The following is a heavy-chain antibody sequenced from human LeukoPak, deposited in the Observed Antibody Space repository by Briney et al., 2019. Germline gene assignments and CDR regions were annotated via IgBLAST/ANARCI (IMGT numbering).Heavy chain of an antibody. CDR1: GFTFSSSA. Sequence: PGGSLRLSCAASGFTFSSSALSWVRQVPGKGLEWVSGISASGGGDSFYADSVKGRFTISRDTSKKILYLQMSGLRAEDTAVYYCGKEVERHFDLKYWGQGTLVTVSS. CDR2: ISASGGGDS. J-gene: IGHJ4*02. V-gene: IGHV3-23*01. CDR3: GKEVERHFDLKY.